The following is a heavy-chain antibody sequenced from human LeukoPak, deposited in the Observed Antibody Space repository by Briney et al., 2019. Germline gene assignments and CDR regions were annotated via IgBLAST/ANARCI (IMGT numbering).Heavy chain of an antibody. CDR3: ARGSRRFLEWGDPDY. CDR2: ISSSGSTI. D-gene: IGHD3-3*01. Sequence: PGGSLRLSCAASGFTFSDYYMSWIRQAPAKGLEWVSYISSSGSTIYYADSVKGRFTISRDNAKNSLYLQMNSLRAEDTAVYYCARGSRRFLEWGDPDYWGQGTLVTVSS. J-gene: IGHJ4*02. V-gene: IGHV3-11*04. CDR1: GFTFSDYY.